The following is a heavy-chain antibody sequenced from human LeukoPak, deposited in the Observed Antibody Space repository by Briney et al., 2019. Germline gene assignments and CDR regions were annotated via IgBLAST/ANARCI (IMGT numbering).Heavy chain of an antibody. CDR2: ISYSGST. D-gene: IGHD4/OR15-4a*01. J-gene: IGHJ6*02. V-gene: IGHV4-59*12. Sequence: PSETLSLTCTVSGGSISSYYWSWIRQPPGKGLEWIGYISYSGSTNFNPSLKSRVTISVDTSKNQFSLKLSSVTAADTAVYYCARGANFYYYGMDVWGQGTTVTVSS. CDR1: GGSISSYY. CDR3: ARGANFYYYGMDV.